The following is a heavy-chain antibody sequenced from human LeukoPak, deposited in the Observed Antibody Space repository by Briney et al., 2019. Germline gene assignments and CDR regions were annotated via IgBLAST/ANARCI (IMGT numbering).Heavy chain of an antibody. D-gene: IGHD6-13*01. J-gene: IGHJ4*02. CDR3: AKGSSSWYPAPSYFDY. Sequence: GRSPRLSCAASGFTFDDYAMHWVRQAPGKGLEWVSGISWNSENIGYADSVKGRFTISRDNAKNSLYMQMNSLRAEDMAFYYCAKGSSSWYPAPSYFDYWGQGSLVTVSS. CDR2: ISWNSENI. CDR1: GFTFDDYA. V-gene: IGHV3-9*03.